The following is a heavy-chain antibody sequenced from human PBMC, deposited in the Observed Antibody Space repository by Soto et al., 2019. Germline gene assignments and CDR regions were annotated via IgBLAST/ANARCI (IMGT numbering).Heavy chain of an antibody. CDR3: ASSDYGDYLFDY. CDR1: GGSISSYY. V-gene: IGHV4-59*01. Sequence: QVQLQESGPGLVKPSETLSLTCTVSGGSISSYYWSWIRQPPGKGLEWIGYIYYSGSTNYNPSLTSRVTISVDTSKNQFSLKLSSVTAADTAVYYCASSDYGDYLFDYWGQGTLVTVSS. D-gene: IGHD4-17*01. CDR2: IYYSGST. J-gene: IGHJ4*02.